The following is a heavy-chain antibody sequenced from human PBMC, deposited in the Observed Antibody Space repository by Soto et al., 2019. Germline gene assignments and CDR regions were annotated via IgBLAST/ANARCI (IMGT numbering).Heavy chain of an antibody. CDR1: GYTFTSSY. J-gene: IGHJ4*02. D-gene: IGHD3-10*01. CDR3: ARSLMEGDY. V-gene: IGHV1-46*03. CDR2: INPNGGSP. Sequence: QVQLIQSGAEVKKPGASVKVSCKASGYTFTSSYIHWVRQAPGQGLEWMAIINPNGGSPNYAQKFQGRVTMTRDTSTSTVYMELSSLTSEDTAVYYCARSLMEGDYWGQGTLVTVSS.